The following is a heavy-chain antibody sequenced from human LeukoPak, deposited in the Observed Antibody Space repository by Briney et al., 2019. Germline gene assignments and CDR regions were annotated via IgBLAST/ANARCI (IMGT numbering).Heavy chain of an antibody. Sequence: ASVKVSCKASGYTFTSYGISWVRQAPGQGLEWMGWISAYNGNTNYAQKLQGRVTMTTDTSTSTAYMELRSLRSDDTAVYYCARDSGNYGGSLDDAFDIWGQGTMVTVSS. J-gene: IGHJ3*02. D-gene: IGHD4-23*01. CDR3: ARDSGNYGGSLDDAFDI. V-gene: IGHV1-18*01. CDR1: GYTFTSYG. CDR2: ISAYNGNT.